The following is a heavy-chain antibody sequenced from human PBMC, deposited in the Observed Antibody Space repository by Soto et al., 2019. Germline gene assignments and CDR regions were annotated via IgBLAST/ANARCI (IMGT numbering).Heavy chain of an antibody. J-gene: IGHJ6*02. V-gene: IGHV3-30*18. CDR1: GFTFSSYG. CDR2: ISYDGSNK. Sequence: QVQLVESGGGVVQPGRSLRLSCAASGFTFSSYGMHWVRQAPGKGLEWVAVISYDGSNKYYADSVKGRFTISRDNSKNTLYLQMNSLRAEDTAVYYGAKGGWPMATISVYYYYGMDVCGQGTTVTVSS. CDR3: AKGGWPMATISVYYYYGMDV. D-gene: IGHD5-12*01.